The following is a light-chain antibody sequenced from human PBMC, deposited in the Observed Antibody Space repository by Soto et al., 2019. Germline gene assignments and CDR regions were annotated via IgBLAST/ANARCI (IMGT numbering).Light chain of an antibody. CDR2: ATS. CDR3: QQYGDWPLT. Sequence: IVVTQSPATLSVSPGERATLSCRASQSVGTNFAWYQQKPGQAPRLLIFATSTRATGVPARFSGSGSGTEFTLTISSLQSEDFAVYYCQQYGDWPLTFGGGAKVEIE. V-gene: IGKV3-15*01. CDR1: QSVGTN. J-gene: IGKJ4*01.